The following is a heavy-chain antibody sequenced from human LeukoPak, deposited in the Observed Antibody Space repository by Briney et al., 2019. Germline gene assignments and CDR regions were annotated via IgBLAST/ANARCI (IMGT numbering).Heavy chain of an antibody. Sequence: PGGSLRLSCAASGFTFSSYSMNWVRQAPGKGLEWVSSISSSSSYKYYADSVKGRFTISRDNSKNTLYLQMNSLRTEDTAVYYCAKEFRVDRTGKTISNFDYWGQGTLVTVSS. J-gene: IGHJ4*02. V-gene: IGHV3-21*01. D-gene: IGHD3-9*01. CDR2: ISSSSSYK. CDR3: AKEFRVDRTGKTISNFDY. CDR1: GFTFSSYS.